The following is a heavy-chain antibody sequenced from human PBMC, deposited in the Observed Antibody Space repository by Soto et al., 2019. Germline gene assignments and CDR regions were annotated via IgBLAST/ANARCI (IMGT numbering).Heavy chain of an antibody. Sequence: EVQLVQSEGGLAQPGKSLRLSCAASGFTFRKFWMHWVRQVPGKGPVWVSYISSDGTTTDYADSVKGRFTISRDNAKDTLYLQMDSLRAEDTAVYYCAIQDCTNDVCLEAAVTVGGALESWGQGTLVTVSS. CDR3: AIQDCTNDVCLEAAVTVGGALES. V-gene: IGHV3-74*01. CDR2: ISSDGTTT. D-gene: IGHD2-8*01. CDR1: GFTFRKFW. J-gene: IGHJ1*01.